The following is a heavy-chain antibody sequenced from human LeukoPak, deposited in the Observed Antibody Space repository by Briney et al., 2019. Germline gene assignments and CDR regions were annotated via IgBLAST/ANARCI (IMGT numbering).Heavy chain of an antibody. V-gene: IGHV3-9*01. CDR2: IMWNSGSI. J-gene: IGHJ4*02. Sequence: PGGSLRLSCAASGFTFGDYAIHWVRQAPGKGLEWVSGIMWNSGSIAYAGSVKGRFTISRDNAKNSLYLQMNSLRTEDTALYYCAKDIGQQLCGGFDYWGQGILVTVSS. D-gene: IGHD6-13*01. CDR3: AKDIGQQLCGGFDY. CDR1: GFTFGDYA.